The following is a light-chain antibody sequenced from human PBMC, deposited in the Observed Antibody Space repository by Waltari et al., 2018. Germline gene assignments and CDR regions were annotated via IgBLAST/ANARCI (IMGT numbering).Light chain of an antibody. J-gene: IGKJ1*01. CDR3: QKYGTLPAT. Sequence: ENFLSQSPGTSSLSPGERANLFCRASQSVTRTLAWYQQKPGQAPSLLIYDASSRATGIPDRFSGSGYGTDFSLTISRLEPEDFAVYYCQKYGTLPATFGQGTKVEIK. CDR2: DAS. V-gene: IGKV3-20*01. CDR1: QSVTRT.